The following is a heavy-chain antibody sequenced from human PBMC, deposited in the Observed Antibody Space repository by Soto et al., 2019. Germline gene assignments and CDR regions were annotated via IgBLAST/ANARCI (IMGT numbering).Heavy chain of an antibody. J-gene: IGHJ4*02. CDR2: IYWDDDT. Sequence: QITLKESGPTLVKPTQTLTLTCTFSGFSLSTRGVGVGWIRQPPGKALEWLALIYWDDDTRYNPSLKNRLTITKDTSKNQVVFTVTNVDPVDTATYFRAHDSNGWYGLDYWGQGILVTVSS. CDR1: GFSLSTRGVG. CDR3: AHDSNGWYGLDY. D-gene: IGHD6-19*01. V-gene: IGHV2-5*02.